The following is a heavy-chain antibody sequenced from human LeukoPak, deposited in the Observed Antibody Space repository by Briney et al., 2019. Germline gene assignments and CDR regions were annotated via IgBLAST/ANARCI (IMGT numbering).Heavy chain of an antibody. D-gene: IGHD2-2*01. J-gene: IGHJ6*03. CDR2: ISAYNGNT. CDR1: GGTFSSYG. CDR3: ARDKIRYCSSTSCPVYYMDV. V-gene: IGHV1-18*01. Sequence: ASVKVSCKASGGTFSSYGISWVRQAPGQGLEWMGWISAYNGNTKYAQKLQGRVTMTTDTSTSTAYMELRSLRSDDTAVYYCARDKIRYCSSTSCPVYYMDVWGKGTTVTVSS.